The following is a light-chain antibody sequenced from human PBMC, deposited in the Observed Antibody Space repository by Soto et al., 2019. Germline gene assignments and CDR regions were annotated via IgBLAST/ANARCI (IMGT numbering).Light chain of an antibody. V-gene: IGKV3-15*01. Sequence: EVVMTQSPATLSVSPGQRVTFSCRASQRVTTNLAWYQHKPGQSPRLLISGASTGASGIPPRFSGSGSGTECTLTNDRLQSADFAVYYWQQYDRWPVTFGGGTKVDIK. J-gene: IGKJ4*01. CDR1: QRVTTN. CDR2: GAS. CDR3: QQYDRWPVT.